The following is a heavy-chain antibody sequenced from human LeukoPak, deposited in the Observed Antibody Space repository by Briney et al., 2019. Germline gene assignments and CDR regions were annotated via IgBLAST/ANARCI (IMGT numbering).Heavy chain of an antibody. Sequence: SVKVSCKASGGTFSSYAISWVRQAPGQGLEWMGGIIPIFGTANYAQKFQSRVTITADESTSTAYMELSSLRSEDTAVYYCAREGGYRHKTASITIFGVVTEPFDYWGQGTLVTVSS. D-gene: IGHD3-3*01. CDR2: IIPIFGTA. V-gene: IGHV1-69*13. J-gene: IGHJ4*02. CDR3: AREGGYRHKTASITIFGVVTEPFDY. CDR1: GGTFSSYA.